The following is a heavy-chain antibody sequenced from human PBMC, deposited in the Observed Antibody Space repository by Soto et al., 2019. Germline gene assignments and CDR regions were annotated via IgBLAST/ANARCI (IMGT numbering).Heavy chain of an antibody. CDR2: IIPIFGTA. J-gene: IGHJ5*02. D-gene: IGHD4-4*01. CDR3: ARSVDYSNYEGFDP. V-gene: IGHV1-69*13. CDR1: GGTFSSYA. Sequence: ASVKVSCKASGGTFSSYAISWVRQAPGQGLEWMGGIIPIFGTANYAQKFQGRVTITADESTSTAYMELSSLRSEDTAVYYCARSVDYSNYEGFDPWGQGTLVTVSS.